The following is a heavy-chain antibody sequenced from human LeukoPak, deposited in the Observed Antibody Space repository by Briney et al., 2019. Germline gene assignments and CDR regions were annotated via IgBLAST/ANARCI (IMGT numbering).Heavy chain of an antibody. Sequence: SVKVSCKASGGTFSSYAISWVRQAPGQGLEWMGRIIPIFGTANYAQKFQGRVTITTDESTSTAYMELSSLRSEDTAVYYCARDASYLNYYDSSGYGYWGQGTLVTVSS. D-gene: IGHD3-22*01. CDR2: IIPIFGTA. V-gene: IGHV1-69*05. J-gene: IGHJ4*02. CDR1: GGTFSSYA. CDR3: ARDASYLNYYDSSGYGY.